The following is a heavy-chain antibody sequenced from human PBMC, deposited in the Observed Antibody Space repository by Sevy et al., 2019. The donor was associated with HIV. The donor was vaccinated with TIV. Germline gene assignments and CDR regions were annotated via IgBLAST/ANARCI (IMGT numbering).Heavy chain of an antibody. CDR3: TRDMYGIDY. V-gene: IGHV3-74*01. Sequence: GGFLRLSCAASGFTFTNYWMHWVRQAPGKGLVWVSRVDNDGSGTNYADSVKGRFTISRDNAKNTVYLQMNSLRVEDTAVYYCTRDMYGIDYWGQGTLVTVSS. J-gene: IGHJ4*02. CDR1: GFTFTNYW. D-gene: IGHD2-8*01. CDR2: VDNDGSGT.